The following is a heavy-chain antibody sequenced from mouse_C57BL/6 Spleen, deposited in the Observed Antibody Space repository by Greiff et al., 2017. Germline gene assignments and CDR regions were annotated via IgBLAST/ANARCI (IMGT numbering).Heavy chain of an antibody. CDR2: IYPGDGDT. J-gene: IGHJ1*03. D-gene: IGHD1-1*01. V-gene: IGHV1-80*01. Sequence: QVQLQQSGAELVKPGASVKISCKASGYAFSSYWMNWVKQRPGKGLEWIGQIYPGDGDTNYNGQFKGQATLTADKSSSTAYMQLSSLTSEDSAVYFCARSDYYGSSYDWYFDVWGTGTTVTVSS. CDR3: ARSDYYGSSYDWYFDV. CDR1: GYAFSSYW.